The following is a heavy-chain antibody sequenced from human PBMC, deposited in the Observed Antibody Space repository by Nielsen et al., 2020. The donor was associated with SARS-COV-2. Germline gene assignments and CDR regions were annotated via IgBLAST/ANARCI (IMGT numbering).Heavy chain of an antibody. CDR3: AKDLYGSGSYSPIYGMDV. D-gene: IGHD3-10*01. J-gene: IGHJ6*02. Sequence: WIRQPPGKGLEWVAVISYDGINKHYADSVKGRFTISRDNSKNTLYLQMNSLRAEDTAVYYCAKDLYGSGSYSPIYGMDVWGQGTTVTVSS. CDR2: ISYDGINK. V-gene: IGHV3-30*18.